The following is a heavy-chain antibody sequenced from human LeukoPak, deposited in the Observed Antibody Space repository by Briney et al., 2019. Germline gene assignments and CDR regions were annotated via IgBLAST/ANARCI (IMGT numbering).Heavy chain of an antibody. Sequence: ASVKVSCKASGYTFTSYGISWVRQAPGQGLEWMGWISAYNGNTNYAQKLQGRVTMTTDTSTSTAYMELRSLRSDDTAVYYCARWHGDTLPRGDYFDYWGQGTLVTVSS. V-gene: IGHV1-18*01. CDR2: ISAYNGNT. J-gene: IGHJ4*02. CDR1: GYTFTSYG. D-gene: IGHD4-17*01. CDR3: ARWHGDTLPRGDYFDY.